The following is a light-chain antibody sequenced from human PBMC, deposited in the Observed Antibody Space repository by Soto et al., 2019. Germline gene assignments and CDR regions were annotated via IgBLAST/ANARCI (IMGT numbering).Light chain of an antibody. CDR1: SSNIGAGYD. J-gene: IGLJ1*01. CDR2: DTV. Sequence: QSVLTQPPSVSGAPGQRVTITCTGTSSNIGAGYDVHWYQQLPGRAPKLLIYDTVNRPSGVPGRFSGSKSGTSASLAITGLQAEDEADYYCQSYDSSLTGSYVFGTGTKLTVL. CDR3: QSYDSSLTGSYV. V-gene: IGLV1-40*01.